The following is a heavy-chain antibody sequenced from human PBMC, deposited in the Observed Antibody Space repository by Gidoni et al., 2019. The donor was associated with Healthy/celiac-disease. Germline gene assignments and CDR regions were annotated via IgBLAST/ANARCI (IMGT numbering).Heavy chain of an antibody. CDR1: GFTFSSYS. J-gene: IGHJ6*02. CDR3: ARTHCSGGSCYFFYYYYGMDV. D-gene: IGHD2-15*01. V-gene: IGHV3-21*01. Sequence: EVQLVESGGGLVKPGGSLRLSCAASGFTFSSYSMNWVRQAPGKGLAWVSSISSSSSYIYYADSGKGRFTISRENAKNSLYLQMNSLRAEDTAVYYCARTHCSGGSCYFFYYYYGMDVWGQGTTVTVSS. CDR2: ISSSSSYI.